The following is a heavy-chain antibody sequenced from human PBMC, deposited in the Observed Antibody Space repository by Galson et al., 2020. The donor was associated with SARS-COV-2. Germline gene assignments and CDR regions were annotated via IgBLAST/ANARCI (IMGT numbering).Heavy chain of an antibody. CDR1: DVSMTSYY. Sequence: ETSETLSLTCSVSDVSMTSYYWSWVRQPPGKGLEWIGYISYSGSTNYNPSLRSRVTILVDMSTNQFSLKLSSVTAADTAIYYGARDPDPLYGDEYYYGMDGWGRGTTVTVSS. V-gene: IGHV4-59*01. D-gene: IGHD4-17*01. J-gene: IGHJ6*02. CDR3: ARDPDPLYGDEYYYGMDG. CDR2: ISYSGST.